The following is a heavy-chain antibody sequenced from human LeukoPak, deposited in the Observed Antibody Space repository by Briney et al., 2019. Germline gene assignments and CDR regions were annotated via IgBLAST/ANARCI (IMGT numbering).Heavy chain of an antibody. J-gene: IGHJ3*02. CDR2: IYTGGST. Sequence: PSETLSLTCTVSGGSISSYYWSWIRQPARKGLEWIGRIYTGGSTNYNPSLKSRVTMSVDTSKNQFSLKLSSVTAADTAVYYCARECGGDCYDAFDIWGQGTMVTVSS. V-gene: IGHV4-4*07. CDR1: GGSISSYY. CDR3: ARECGGDCYDAFDI. D-gene: IGHD2-21*02.